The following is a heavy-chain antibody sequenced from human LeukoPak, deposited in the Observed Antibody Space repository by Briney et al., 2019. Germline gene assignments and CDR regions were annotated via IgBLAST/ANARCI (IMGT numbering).Heavy chain of an antibody. Sequence: GGSLRISCAASGFTFSSYAMSWVGRPPGKGRRGSSAFSGSGASTYSADSVKGRFTISRDNSKNTVYLQMHSLRTEDTAVYYCAKIIAVREYYWYGMDVWGQGTTVTVSS. J-gene: IGHJ6*02. V-gene: IGHV3-23*01. CDR1: GFTFSSYA. D-gene: IGHD3-10*01. CDR3: AKIIAVREYYWYGMDV. CDR2: FSGSGAST.